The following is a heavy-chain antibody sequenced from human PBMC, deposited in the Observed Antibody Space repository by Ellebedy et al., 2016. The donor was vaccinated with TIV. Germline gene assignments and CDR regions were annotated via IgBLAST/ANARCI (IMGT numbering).Heavy chain of an antibody. CDR3: TRDAAGNGGKLDY. V-gene: IGHV3-48*02. D-gene: IGHD4-23*01. Sequence: PGGSLRLSCAASGFRFSDYPLNWVRQAPGKGLAWVSHIRPSSYSNTYVYFVKGRFTIFRDNAKNSLSLQLDNLRDEDTAVYYCTRDAAGNGGKLDYWGQGALVTVSS. CDR1: GFRFSDYP. J-gene: IGHJ4*02. CDR2: IRPSSYSN.